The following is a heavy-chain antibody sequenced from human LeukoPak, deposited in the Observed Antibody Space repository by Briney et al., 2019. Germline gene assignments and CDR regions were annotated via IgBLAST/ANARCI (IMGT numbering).Heavy chain of an antibody. CDR3: ARESRDYYDSSGSFDY. CDR2: ISSDSSHI. D-gene: IGHD3-22*01. V-gene: IGHV3-21*01. J-gene: IGHJ4*02. CDR1: GLTFSSYR. Sequence: PGGSLRLSCAASGLTFSSYRFDWVRQAPGKGLEWVSTISSDSSHIYYADSVKGRFTISRDNAKSSLYLQMNSLRAEDTAVYYCARESRDYYDSSGSFDYWGQGTLVTVSS.